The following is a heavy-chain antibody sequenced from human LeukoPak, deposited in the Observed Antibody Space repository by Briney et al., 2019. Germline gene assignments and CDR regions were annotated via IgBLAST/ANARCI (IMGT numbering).Heavy chain of an antibody. J-gene: IGHJ4*02. Sequence: GGSLRLSCAASGFTFSSYSMIWVRQAPGKGLEWVSSISSSSAYIYYADSGKGRFTISRDNAKNSLYLQMNSLRAEDTAVYYCARRSIAVAGPFDYWGQGTLVTVPS. CDR3: ARRSIAVAGPFDY. D-gene: IGHD6-19*01. CDR1: GFTFSSYS. CDR2: ISSSSAYI. V-gene: IGHV3-21*01.